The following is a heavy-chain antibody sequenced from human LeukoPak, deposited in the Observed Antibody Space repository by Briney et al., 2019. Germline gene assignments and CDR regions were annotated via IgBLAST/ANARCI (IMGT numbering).Heavy chain of an antibody. CDR1: GGTFSSYA. Sequence: ASVKVSCRASGGTFSSYAISWVRQAPGQGLEWMGGIIPIFGTANYAQKFQGRVTITADKSTSTAYMELSSLRSEDTAVYYCARSSIIAAAGPYYFDYWGQGTLVTVSS. V-gene: IGHV1-69*06. CDR2: IIPIFGTA. D-gene: IGHD6-13*01. CDR3: ARSSIIAAAGPYYFDY. J-gene: IGHJ4*02.